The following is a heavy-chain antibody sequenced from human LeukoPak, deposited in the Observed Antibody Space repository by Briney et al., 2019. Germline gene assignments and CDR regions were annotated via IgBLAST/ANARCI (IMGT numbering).Heavy chain of an antibody. V-gene: IGHV1-69*13. CDR1: GGTFSSYA. CDR2: IIPIFGTA. Sequence: SVKVSCKASGGTFSSYAISWVRQAPGQGLEWMGGIIPIFGTANYAQKFQGRVTITADESTSTAYMELSSLRSEDTAVYYCAREQTEVEMATTYFDYWGQGPLVTVSS. J-gene: IGHJ4*02. CDR3: AREQTEVEMATTYFDY. D-gene: IGHD5-24*01.